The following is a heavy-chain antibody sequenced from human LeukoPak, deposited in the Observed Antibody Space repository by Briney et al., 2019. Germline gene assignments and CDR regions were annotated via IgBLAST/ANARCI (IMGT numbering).Heavy chain of an antibody. J-gene: IGHJ4*02. Sequence: GRSLRLSCAASGFTFDDYAMHWVRRAPGKGLVGGLGISWNSGSIGYADSVKGRFTISRDNAKNSLYLQMNSLRAEDMALYYSAKAKHAHRNFDYWGQGTLVTVSS. CDR1: GFTFDDYA. CDR3: AKAKHAHRNFDY. CDR2: ISWNSGSI. D-gene: IGHD2-21*01. V-gene: IGHV3-9*03.